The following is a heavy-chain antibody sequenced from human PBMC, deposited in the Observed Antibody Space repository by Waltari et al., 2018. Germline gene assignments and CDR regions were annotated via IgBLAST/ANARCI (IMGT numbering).Heavy chain of an antibody. Sequence: QVQLVQSGAEVKKPGASVNVSCKASGYTFTSYGTSWVRQAPGQGLEWMGWISVYNGNTNYAQKLQGRVTKTTDTSTSTAYMELRSLRSDDTAVYYCARDGRYSSGWFDAFDIWGQGTMVTVSS. CDR3: ARDGRYSSGWFDAFDI. CDR2: ISVYNGNT. V-gene: IGHV1-18*01. D-gene: IGHD6-19*01. CDR1: GYTFTSYG. J-gene: IGHJ3*02.